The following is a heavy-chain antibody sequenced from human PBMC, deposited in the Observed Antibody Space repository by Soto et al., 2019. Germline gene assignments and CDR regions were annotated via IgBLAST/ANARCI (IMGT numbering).Heavy chain of an antibody. CDR1: GASISSNDYY. D-gene: IGHD3-10*01. V-gene: IGHV4-30-4*01. CDR2: THYSGRT. Sequence: SETLSLTCSVSGASISSNDYYWSWIRQPPGKGLEWIGYTHYSGRTYYNPSLKSRVIISVDTSKNQFSLKLSSVTAADTAVYYCARDRNYYGSGTYYRDYYYGMDVWGQGTTVTVSS. CDR3: ARDRNYYGSGTYYRDYYYGMDV. J-gene: IGHJ6*02.